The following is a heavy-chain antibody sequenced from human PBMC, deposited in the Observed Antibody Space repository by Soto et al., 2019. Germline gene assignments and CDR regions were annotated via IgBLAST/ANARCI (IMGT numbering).Heavy chain of an antibody. J-gene: IGHJ3*02. CDR3: ERTWDGTTHAFNI. V-gene: IGHV3-23*01. CDR2: ISGSGGSK. CDR1: GCTFSSDA. D-gene: IGHD1-1*01. Sequence: PGGSLRLSCAAPGCTFSSDAMSRVRQAPRKGLDWVSAISGSGGSKYYADSVKGRFTIPTDNSKNSFYLNMNSLRAXDRDIYYCERTWDGTTHAFNIGCQGRMVTV.